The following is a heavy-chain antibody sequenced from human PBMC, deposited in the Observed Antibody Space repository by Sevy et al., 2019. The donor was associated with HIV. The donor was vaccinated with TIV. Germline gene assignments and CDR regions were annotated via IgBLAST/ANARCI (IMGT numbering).Heavy chain of an antibody. V-gene: IGHV3-30*04. CDR3: ASHYYDSTGYYYPLDY. CDR2: ISYDGNNK. D-gene: IGHD3-22*01. J-gene: IGHJ4*02. Sequence: GGSLRLSCTASGFTFSSYAMYWVRQAPGKGLEWLAVISYDGNNKDYADSVKGRFTISRDNSKNTLYLQMNSLRAEDTAVYHCASHYYDSTGYYYPLDYWGQGTLVTVSS. CDR1: GFTFSSYA.